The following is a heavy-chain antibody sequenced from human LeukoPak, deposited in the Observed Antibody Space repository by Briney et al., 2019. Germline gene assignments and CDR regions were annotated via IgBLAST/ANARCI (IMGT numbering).Heavy chain of an antibody. Sequence: GGSLRLSCAASGFTFSSYAMSWVRQAPGKGLEWVSSISTSGGSTYYADSVKGRFTISRDNSKNTLYLQMNSLRAEDTAVYYCVKEDHSGSYYYFDYWGQGTLVTVSS. CDR3: VKEDHSGSYYYFDY. V-gene: IGHV3-23*01. J-gene: IGHJ4*02. CDR2: ISTSGGST. CDR1: GFTFSSYA. D-gene: IGHD1-26*01.